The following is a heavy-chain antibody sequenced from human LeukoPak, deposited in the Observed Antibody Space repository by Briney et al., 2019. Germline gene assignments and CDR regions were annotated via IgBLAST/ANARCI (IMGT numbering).Heavy chain of an antibody. CDR2: IYYSGST. Sequence: PSETLSLTCTVSGDFISSSSYYWGWIRQPPGKGLEWIGNIYYSGSTQYNPPLKSRVTISVDTSKNQFSLKLNSVTAADTAVYYCARIYGSGSYCMRDYYFDYWGQGTLVTVSS. CDR3: ARIYGSGSYCMRDYYFDY. V-gene: IGHV4-39*01. CDR1: GDFISSSSYY. J-gene: IGHJ4*02. D-gene: IGHD3-10*01.